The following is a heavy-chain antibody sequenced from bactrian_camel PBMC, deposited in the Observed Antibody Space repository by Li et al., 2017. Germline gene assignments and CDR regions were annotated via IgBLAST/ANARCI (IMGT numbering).Heavy chain of an antibody. CDR2: VSVSGEIT. V-gene: IGHV3S31*01. D-gene: IGHD2*01. J-gene: IGHJ4*01. Sequence: VQLVESGGGSAQAGGSLKLSCFVSGLTYSATLAWFRQAPGKEREAVAGVSVSGEITHYGDSVKGRFTASRSGADNTLYLEMNNLKPEDTAMYYCAADVNGYWRGQTDGRSLLQEEMYEYWGQGTQVTVS. CDR1: GLTYSAT. CDR3: AADVNGYWRGQTDGRSLLQEEMYEY.